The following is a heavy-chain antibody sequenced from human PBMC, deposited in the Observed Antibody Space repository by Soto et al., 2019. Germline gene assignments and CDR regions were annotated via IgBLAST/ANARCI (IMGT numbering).Heavy chain of an antibody. Sequence: QVQLVESGGGVVQPGRSLRLSCAASGFTFSSYGMHWVRQAPGKGLEWVAVISYDGSNKYYADSVKGRFTISRDNSKHTRYLQMNSLRAEDTAVYYCAKGVVVAATSFQHWGQGTLVNVSS. CDR2: ISYDGSNK. D-gene: IGHD2-15*01. V-gene: IGHV3-30*18. J-gene: IGHJ1*01. CDR1: GFTFSSYG. CDR3: AKGVVVAATSFQH.